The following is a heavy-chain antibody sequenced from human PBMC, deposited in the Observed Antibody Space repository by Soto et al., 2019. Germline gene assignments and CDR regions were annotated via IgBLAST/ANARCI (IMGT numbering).Heavy chain of an antibody. CDR2: IIAFSDIV. Sequence: QVQLVQSGAEVKKPGSSVKVSCKASGGTFGIYAITWVRQAPGQGLEWMGGIIAFSDIVNYTQKLQGRVTITADESTNTAYMDLRSLRSEDTAVYYCASSLYSSSWYHSGNSYYYYGMDVWGQGTTVTVSS. D-gene: IGHD6-13*01. CDR3: ASSLYSSSWYHSGNSYYYYGMDV. V-gene: IGHV1-69*12. CDR1: GGTFGIYA. J-gene: IGHJ6*02.